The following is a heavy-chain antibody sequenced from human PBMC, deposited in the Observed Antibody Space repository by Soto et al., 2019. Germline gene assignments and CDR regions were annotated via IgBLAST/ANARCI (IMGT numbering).Heavy chain of an antibody. CDR2: INPSDGST. J-gene: IGHJ4*01. Sequence: GASVKVSCKASGYTLTSYSMHWVRQAPGQGLEWMGIINPSDGSTSYAQKFQGRVTVTRDMSTSTVYMELSSLRSEDTAVYYCAREPVPYYYDSSGYPGCVDYWG. D-gene: IGHD3-22*01. V-gene: IGHV1-46*01. CDR3: AREPVPYYYDSSGYPGCVDY. CDR1: GYTLTSYS.